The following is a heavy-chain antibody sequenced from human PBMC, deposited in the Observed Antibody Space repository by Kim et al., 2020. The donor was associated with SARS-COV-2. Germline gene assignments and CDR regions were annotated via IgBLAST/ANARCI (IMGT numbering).Heavy chain of an antibody. CDR3: ARTFYDSSAYYYVDY. CDR2: INTNTGNP. V-gene: IGHV7-4-1*02. Sequence: ASVKVSCKASGYTFTTYGMNWVRQAPGQGLEWMGWINTNTGNPTFAQGFTGRFVFSLDTSVSTAYLQISSLKAADTAVYSCARTFYDSSAYYYVDYWGQG. CDR1: GYTFTTYG. J-gene: IGHJ4*02. D-gene: IGHD3-22*01.